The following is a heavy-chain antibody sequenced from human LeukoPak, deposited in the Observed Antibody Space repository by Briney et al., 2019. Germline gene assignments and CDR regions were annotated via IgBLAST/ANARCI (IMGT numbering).Heavy chain of an antibody. CDR3: ARHATQRAGGYYYGEFDY. J-gene: IGHJ4*02. Sequence: GESLKISCKGSGYSFANYWIGWVRQMPGKGLEWMGIIYPGDSDTRYSPSFQGQVTISADKSINTAYLQWSSLKASDTAMYYCARHATQRAGGYYYGEFDYWGQGTLVTVSS. CDR1: GYSFANYW. V-gene: IGHV5-51*01. CDR2: IYPGDSDT. D-gene: IGHD3-22*01.